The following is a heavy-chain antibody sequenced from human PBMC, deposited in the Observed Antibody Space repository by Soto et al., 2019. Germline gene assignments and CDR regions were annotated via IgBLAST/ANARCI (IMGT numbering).Heavy chain of an antibody. CDR3: ARSSDYYGSGSYYTKPAGYWFDP. D-gene: IGHD3-10*01. CDR2: INPSGGST. CDR1: GYTFTSYY. Sequence: ASVKVSCKASGYTFTSYYMHWVRQAPGQRLEWMGIINPSGGSTSYAQKFQGRVTMTRDTSTSTVYMELSSLRSEDTAVYYCARSSDYYGSGSYYTKPAGYWFDPWGQGTLVTVSS. V-gene: IGHV1-46*01. J-gene: IGHJ5*02.